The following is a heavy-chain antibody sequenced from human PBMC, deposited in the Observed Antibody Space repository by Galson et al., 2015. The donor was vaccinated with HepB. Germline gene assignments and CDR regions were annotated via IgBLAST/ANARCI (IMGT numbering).Heavy chain of an antibody. CDR3: ARGSMVRGVIIDSWYFDL. V-gene: IGHV1-69*04. D-gene: IGHD3-10*01. CDR1: GGTFSSYA. CDR2: IIPILGIA. J-gene: IGHJ2*01. Sequence: SCKASGGTFSSYAISWVRQAPGQGLEWMGRIIPILGIANYAQKFQGRVTITADKSTSTAYMELSSLRSEDTAVYYCARGSMVRGVIIDSWYFDLWGRGTLVTVSS.